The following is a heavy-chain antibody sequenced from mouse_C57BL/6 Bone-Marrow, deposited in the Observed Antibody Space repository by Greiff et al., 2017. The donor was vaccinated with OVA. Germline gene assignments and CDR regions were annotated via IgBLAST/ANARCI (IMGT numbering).Heavy chain of an antibody. D-gene: IGHD1-1*01. J-gene: IGHJ1*03. CDR2: IYPGSGST. Sequence: QVQLQQPGAELVKPGASVKMSCKASGYTFTSYWITWVKQRPGQGLEWIGDIYPGSGSTNYNEKFKSKATLTVDTSSSTAYMQLSSQTSEDSAVYYCARKVGGYFDVWGTGTTVTVSS. CDR3: ARKVGGYFDV. V-gene: IGHV1-55*01. CDR1: GYTFTSYW.